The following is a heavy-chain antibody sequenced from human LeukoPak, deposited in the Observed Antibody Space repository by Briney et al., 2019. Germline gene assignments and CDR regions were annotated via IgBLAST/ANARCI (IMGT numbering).Heavy chain of an antibody. V-gene: IGHV1-2*02. J-gene: IGHJ5*02. CDR2: INPNSGGT. CDR1: GYTFTGYY. CDR3: ARVPTRITMVRGKNWFDP. D-gene: IGHD3-10*01. Sequence: ASVKVSCKASGYTFTGYYMHWVRQAPGQGLEWMGWINPNSGGTNYAQKFQGRVTMTRDTSISTAYMELSRLRSDDTAVYYCARVPTRITMVRGKNWFDPWGQGTLVTVSS.